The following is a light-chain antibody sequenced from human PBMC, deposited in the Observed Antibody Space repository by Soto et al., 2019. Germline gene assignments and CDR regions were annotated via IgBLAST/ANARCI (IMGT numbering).Light chain of an antibody. J-gene: IGKJ4*01. Sequence: DIQMTQSPSSLSASVGDRVTITCRASRSISSYLNWYQQKPGKAPKLLIYAASSLQSGVPSRFSGSGSGTDFTLIISSLQPEDIATYYCQQSYSTPSFGGGTKVDIK. CDR1: RSISSY. CDR3: QQSYSTPS. V-gene: IGKV1-39*01. CDR2: AAS.